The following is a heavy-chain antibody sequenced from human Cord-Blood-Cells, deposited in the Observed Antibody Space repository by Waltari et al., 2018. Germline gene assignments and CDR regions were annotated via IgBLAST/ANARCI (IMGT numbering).Heavy chain of an antibody. D-gene: IGHD1-26*01. CDR1: GFTFSSYG. Sequence: QVQLVESGGGVVQPGRSLRLSCAASGFTFSSYGMHWVRQAPGKGLEWRAVIWEDGSNKSYADSVKGRFPIARSNAKNTLYVEMNSLRAEDTAVYYCARGSVSYYFDYWGQGTLVTVSS. J-gene: IGHJ4*02. CDR2: IWEDGSNK. CDR3: ARGSVSYYFDY. V-gene: IGHV3-33*01.